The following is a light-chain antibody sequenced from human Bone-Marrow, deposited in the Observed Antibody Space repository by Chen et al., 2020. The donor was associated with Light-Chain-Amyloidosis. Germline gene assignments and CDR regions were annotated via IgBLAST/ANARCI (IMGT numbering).Light chain of an antibody. CDR2: EVT. CDR3: SSYTITNTLV. J-gene: IGLJ1*01. V-gene: IGLV2-14*01. Sequence: QSALTQPASVSGSPGQSITISCTGTSSDVGCDNHVSWYQQHPDKAPKLMIYEVTNRPSWVPDRCSGSKSDNTASLTISGLQTEDEADYFCSSYTITNTLVFGSGTRVTVL. CDR1: SSDVGCDNH.